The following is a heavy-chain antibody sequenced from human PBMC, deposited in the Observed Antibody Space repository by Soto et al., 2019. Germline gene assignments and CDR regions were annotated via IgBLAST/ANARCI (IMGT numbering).Heavy chain of an antibody. J-gene: IGHJ6*02. CDR2: IIPIFGTA. CDR1: GGTFSSYA. CDR3: ASHSGSSPEGRYYYNMDV. Sequence: QVQLVQSGAEVKKPGSSVKVSCKASGGTFSSYAISWVRQAPGQGLECMGGIIPIFGTADYAQKFQGRVTITEEESTSTESMELSRLRSEDTAVYYCASHSGSSPEGRYYYNMDVWGQGTTVTVSS. D-gene: IGHD1-26*01. V-gene: IGHV1-69*12.